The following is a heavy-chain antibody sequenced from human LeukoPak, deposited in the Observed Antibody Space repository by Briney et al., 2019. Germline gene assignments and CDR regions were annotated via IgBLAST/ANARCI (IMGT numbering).Heavy chain of an antibody. D-gene: IGHD3-3*02. CDR2: LYSGSST. Sequence: GGALRLSCAASGFTVSTNDMNGVRQAPGKRLECVLILYSGSSTYYADSLEGRFIISRDSSKHTLSLQMNDLRAEDTPVYYCPRVGDHFHWYLDLWGRGTLVTVSS. CDR1: GFTVSTND. J-gene: IGHJ2*01. V-gene: IGHV3-53*01. CDR3: PRVGDHFHWYLDL.